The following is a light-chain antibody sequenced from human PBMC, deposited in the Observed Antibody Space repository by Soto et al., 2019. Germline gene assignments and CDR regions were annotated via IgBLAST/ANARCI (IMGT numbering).Light chain of an antibody. CDR1: QSVSSSY. CDR2: GAS. V-gene: IGKV3-20*01. CDR3: QQYSSSPLT. J-gene: IGKJ4*02. Sequence: EIGLTQSPGTLSLSPGERATLSCRASQSVSSSYLAWYQLKPGQAPRHLIYGASSRATGIPDRFSGSGSGTDFTLTISRLEPEDFGVYYCQQYSSSPLTFGGGTKVEIK.